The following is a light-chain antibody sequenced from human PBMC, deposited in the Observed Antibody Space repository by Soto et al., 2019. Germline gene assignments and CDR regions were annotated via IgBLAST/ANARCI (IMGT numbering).Light chain of an antibody. Sequence: QSVLTQPPSASGSPGQSVTISCTGTSSDVGGYNYVSWYQQHPGKAPKLMIYEVSKRPSGVPDRFSGSKSGITASLTVSGLQAEDEADYYCSSYAGSNNLVVFGGGTKLTVL. V-gene: IGLV2-8*01. J-gene: IGLJ2*01. CDR3: SSYAGSNNLVV. CDR1: SSDVGGYNY. CDR2: EVS.